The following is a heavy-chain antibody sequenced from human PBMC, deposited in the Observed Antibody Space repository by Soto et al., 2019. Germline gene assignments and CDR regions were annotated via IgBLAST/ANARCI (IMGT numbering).Heavy chain of an antibody. CDR3: TRELRRWLQPYWYFDL. Sequence: PAGSLTLSCTASGFTFGDYAMSWVRQAPGKGLEWVGFIRSKAYGGTTEYAASVKGRFTISRDDSKSIAYLQMNSLKTEDTAVYYCTRELRRWLQPYWYFDLWGRGTLVTVSS. V-gene: IGHV3-49*04. J-gene: IGHJ2*01. CDR1: GFTFGDYA. D-gene: IGHD5-12*01. CDR2: IRSKAYGGTT.